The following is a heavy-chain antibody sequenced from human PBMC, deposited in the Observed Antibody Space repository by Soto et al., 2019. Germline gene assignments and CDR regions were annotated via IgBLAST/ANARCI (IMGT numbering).Heavy chain of an antibody. J-gene: IGHJ5*02. CDR1: GGCFSGYY. V-gene: IGHV4-34*01. D-gene: IGHD4-17*01. CDR2: INHSGST. CDR3: ARGLTVTSTRVPFEP. Sequence: SETLSLTCAVYGGCFSGYYWNWIRQPPGKGLEWIGEINHSGSTNYNPSLNSRVTISVDTSKNQFSLKLSSVTAADTAVYYCARGLTVTSTRVPFEPWGQGTLVTVSS.